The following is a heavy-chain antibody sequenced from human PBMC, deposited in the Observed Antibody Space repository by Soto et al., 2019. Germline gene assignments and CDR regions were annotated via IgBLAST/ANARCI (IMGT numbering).Heavy chain of an antibody. D-gene: IGHD3-3*01. CDR3: AKPGGVYWYFDL. V-gene: IGHV3-23*01. J-gene: IGHJ2*01. CDR1: GFTLRDYA. CDR2: LSGRGGNT. Sequence: GGSLRLSCAASGFTLRDYAMTWVRQAPGKGLEWVSSLSGRGGNTYYADSVKGRFTISRANSENTLFLQMSSLRAEDTATYYCAKPGGVYWYFDLWGRGTLVTVSS.